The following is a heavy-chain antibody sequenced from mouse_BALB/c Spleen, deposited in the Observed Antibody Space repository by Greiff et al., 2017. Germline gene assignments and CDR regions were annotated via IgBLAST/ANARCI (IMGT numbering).Heavy chain of an antibody. CDR2: IFPGDGST. Sequence: QVQLQQSGAELVRPGTSVKVSCKASGYAFTNYLIGWVKQRPGQGLEWIGWIFPGDGSTKYNEKFKGKATLTTDKSSSTAYMQLSRLTSEDSAVYFCARGGITTDYWGQGTTLTVSS. D-gene: IGHD2-4*01. V-gene: IGHV1-54*01. J-gene: IGHJ2*01. CDR3: ARGGITTDY. CDR1: GYAFTNYL.